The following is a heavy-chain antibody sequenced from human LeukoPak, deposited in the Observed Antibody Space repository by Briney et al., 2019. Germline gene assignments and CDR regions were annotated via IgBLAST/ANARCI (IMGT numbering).Heavy chain of an antibody. V-gene: IGHV4-59*01. Sequence: PSQTLSLTCAVSGGSISSYYWSWIRQAPGKGLEWIGYIYYSGSTNYNPSLKSRVTISVDTSKNQFSLKLSSVTAADTAVYYCARRVYHDAFDIWGQGTMVTVSS. CDR2: IYYSGST. CDR3: ARRVYHDAFDI. D-gene: IGHD6-13*01. CDR1: GGSISSYY. J-gene: IGHJ3*02.